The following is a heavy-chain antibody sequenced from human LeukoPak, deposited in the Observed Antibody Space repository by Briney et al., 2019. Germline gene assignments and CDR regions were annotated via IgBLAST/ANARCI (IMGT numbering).Heavy chain of an antibody. J-gene: IGHJ3*02. CDR1: GFIFSGYG. V-gene: IGHV3-21*01. D-gene: IGHD3-9*01. CDR2: ISSSSSYI. CDR3: CRGGPRYFDWLYHDAFDI. Sequence: PGGSLRLSCAASGFIFSGYGMNWVRQAPGKGLEWVSSISSSSSYIYYGDSVKGRFTISRDNARNSLYLQMNSLRAEDTAVYYCCRGGPRYFDWLYHDAFDIWGQGTMVTVSS.